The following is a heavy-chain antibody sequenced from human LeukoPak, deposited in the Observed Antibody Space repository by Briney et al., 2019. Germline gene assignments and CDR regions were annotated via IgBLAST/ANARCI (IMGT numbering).Heavy chain of an antibody. CDR1: GYTFTSYG. V-gene: IGHV1-69*13. D-gene: IGHD2-2*01. CDR2: IIPIFGTA. CDR3: ARGTHQLLPFDY. Sequence: SVKVSCKASGYTFTSYGISWVRQAPGQGLEWMGGIIPIFGTANYAQKFQGRVTITADESTSTAYMELSSLRSEDTAVYYCARGTHQLLPFDYWGQGTLVTVSS. J-gene: IGHJ4*02.